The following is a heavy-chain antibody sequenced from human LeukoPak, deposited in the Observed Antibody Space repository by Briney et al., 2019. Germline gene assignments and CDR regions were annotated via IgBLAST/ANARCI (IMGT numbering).Heavy chain of an antibody. CDR2: ISGSGGST. Sequence: PGGSLRLSCVASGFTFSSYAMSWVRQAPGKGLEWVSAISGSGGSTYYADSVKGRFTISRDNSKNTLYLQMNSLRAEDTAVYYCARVLRFLEWYRTRSPAPYYYYMDVWGKGTAVTVSS. V-gene: IGHV3-23*01. CDR3: ARVLRFLEWYRTRSPAPYYYYMDV. J-gene: IGHJ6*03. CDR1: GFTFSSYA. D-gene: IGHD3-3*01.